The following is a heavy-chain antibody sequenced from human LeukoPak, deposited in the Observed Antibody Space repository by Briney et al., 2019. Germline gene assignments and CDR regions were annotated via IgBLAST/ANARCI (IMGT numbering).Heavy chain of an antibody. V-gene: IGHV3-21*01. J-gene: IGHJ3*02. CDR2: ISSSSSYI. CDR1: GFTFSSYS. CDR3: AREVLGWIAAVGKDAFDI. D-gene: IGHD6-13*01. Sequence: GGSLRLSCAASGFTFSSYSMNWVRQAPGKGLEWVSSISSSSSYIYYADSVKGRFTISRDNAKNSLYLQMNSLRAEDTAVYYCAREVLGWIAAVGKDAFDIWGQGTMVTASS.